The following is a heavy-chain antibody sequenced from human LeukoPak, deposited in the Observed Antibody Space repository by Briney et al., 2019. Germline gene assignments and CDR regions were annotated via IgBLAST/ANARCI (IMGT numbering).Heavy chain of an antibody. CDR2: ISPYNGNT. J-gene: IGHJ3*02. Sequence: ASVKVSCKASGYTFTSYGISWVRQAPGQGLEWMGWISPYNGNTNYAQKLRGRVTMTTDTSTSTAYMELRSLRSDDTAVYYCARRQFSGWLRHDAFDIWGEGTMVTVSS. CDR1: GYTFTSYG. V-gene: IGHV1-18*01. CDR3: ARRQFSGWLRHDAFDI. D-gene: IGHD6-19*01.